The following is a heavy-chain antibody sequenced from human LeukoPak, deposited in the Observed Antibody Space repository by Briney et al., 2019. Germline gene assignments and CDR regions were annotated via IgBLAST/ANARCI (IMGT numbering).Heavy chain of an antibody. Sequence: PGGSLRLSCAASGFTFSGYWMSWVRQAPGKGLEWVANIKQDGSEKYYVDSVKGRFTISRDNAKNSLFLQMNSLRAEDTAVYYCARDWQWQQLDGDAFDIWGEGPMVTVSS. CDR2: IKQDGSEK. J-gene: IGHJ3*02. CDR1: GFTFSGYW. D-gene: IGHD6-13*01. CDR3: ARDWQWQQLDGDAFDI. V-gene: IGHV3-7*04.